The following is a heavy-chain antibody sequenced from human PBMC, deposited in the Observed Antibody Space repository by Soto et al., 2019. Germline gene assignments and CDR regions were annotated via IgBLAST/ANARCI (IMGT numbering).Heavy chain of an antibody. Sequence: SETLSLTCTVSGGSISSSSYYWGWIRQPPGKGLEWIGTIYYSGTTNYNPSLKSRVTISVDTSQNQFSLKLNSLTAADTAVYYCASLLGIKFDYWGQGALVT. V-gene: IGHV4-39*01. CDR3: ASLLGIKFDY. CDR2: IYYSGTT. D-gene: IGHD3-10*01. J-gene: IGHJ4*02. CDR1: GGSISSSSYY.